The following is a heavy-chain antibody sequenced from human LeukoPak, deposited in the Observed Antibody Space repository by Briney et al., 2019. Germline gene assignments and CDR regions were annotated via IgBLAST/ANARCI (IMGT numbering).Heavy chain of an antibody. Sequence: GASVHDSCMASGYTFTSYGISWVRQAPGQGLEWMGWISAYNGNTNYAQKHKGRATMTTDTSTITAYMELRSLRSDDTAVYYCAGDGEFDILTGLDYWGQGTLVTVSS. CDR1: GYTFTSYG. J-gene: IGHJ4*02. D-gene: IGHD3-9*01. CDR2: ISAYNGNT. V-gene: IGHV1-18*04. CDR3: AGDGEFDILTGLDY.